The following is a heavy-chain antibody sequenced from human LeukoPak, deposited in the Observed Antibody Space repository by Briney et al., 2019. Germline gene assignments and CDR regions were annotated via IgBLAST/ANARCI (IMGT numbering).Heavy chain of an antibody. J-gene: IGHJ4*02. CDR1: GFTFTSYI. V-gene: IGHV3-48*04. D-gene: IGHD3-22*01. CDR2: ISSSSSTI. CDR3: ARDSSYDSSGYLQPFDY. Sequence: GGSLRLSCAASGFTFTSYIMNWVRQAPGKGLEWVSYISSSSSTIYYADSVKGRFTISRDNAKNSLYLQMNSLRAEDTAVHYCARDSSYDSSGYLQPFDYWGQGTLVTVSS.